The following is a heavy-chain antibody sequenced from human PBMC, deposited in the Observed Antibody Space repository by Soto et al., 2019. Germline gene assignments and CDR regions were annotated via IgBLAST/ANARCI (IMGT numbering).Heavy chain of an antibody. D-gene: IGHD2-15*01. CDR1: GYTFTSDG. V-gene: IGHV1-18*01. CDR3: ARDRKDIVVVVAADWFDP. CDR2: ISAYNGNT. J-gene: IGHJ5*02. Sequence: QVQLVQSGAEVKKPGASVKVSCKASGYTFTSDGISWVRQAPGQGLEWMGWISAYNGNTNYAQKLQGRVTMTTDTSTSIAYMELRSLRSDDTAVYYCARDRKDIVVVVAADWFDPWGQGTLVTVSS.